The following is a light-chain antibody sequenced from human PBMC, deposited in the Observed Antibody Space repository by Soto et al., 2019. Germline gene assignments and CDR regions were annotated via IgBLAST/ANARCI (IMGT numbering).Light chain of an antibody. V-gene: IGKV1-39*01. CDR1: QSISSY. CDR2: AAS. Sequence: DIQMTQSPSSLSASVGDRVTITCRASQSISSYLNWYEQKPGKAPKLLIYAASSLHSGVPSRFSGSGSGTDFTLTIGSLQPEDFATYYCQQSYSIPNTFGQGTKLEI. J-gene: IGKJ2*01. CDR3: QQSYSIPNT.